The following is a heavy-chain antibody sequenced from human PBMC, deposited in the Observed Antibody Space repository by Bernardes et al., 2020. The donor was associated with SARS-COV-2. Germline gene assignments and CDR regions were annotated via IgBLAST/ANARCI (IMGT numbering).Heavy chain of an antibody. CDR3: LRGACNSGGCHSTINY. V-gene: IGHV3-53*01. CDR1: GFTVSSNY. D-gene: IGHD2-15*01. J-gene: IGHJ4*02. Sequence: GGSLRLSCAASGFTVSSNYMSWVRQAPGKGLQWVSLTYNDGSTSYADSVKGRFTISRDNSKNTLYLQMNDLRVDDTAVYYCLRGACNSGGCHSTINYWGQGTLVSVSS. CDR2: TYNDGST.